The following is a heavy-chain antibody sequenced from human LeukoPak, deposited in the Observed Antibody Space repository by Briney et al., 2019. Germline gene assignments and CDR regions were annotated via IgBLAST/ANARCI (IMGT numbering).Heavy chain of an antibody. CDR2: IYHSGST. Sequence: SETLSLTCSVSGSSISSGHYWGWIRQPPGKGLEWIGSIYHSGSTYYNPSLKSRVTISVDTSKKKFSLKLTSVTAADTAVYYCARSVEGYCSGGSCYSYYYYMDVWGKGTTVTVSS. J-gene: IGHJ6*03. CDR1: GSSISSGHY. D-gene: IGHD2-15*01. CDR3: ARSVEGYCSGGSCYSYYYYMDV. V-gene: IGHV4-38-2*02.